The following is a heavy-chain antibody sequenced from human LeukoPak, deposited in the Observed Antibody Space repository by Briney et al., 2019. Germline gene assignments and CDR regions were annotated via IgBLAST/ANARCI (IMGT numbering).Heavy chain of an antibody. Sequence: GGSLRLSCAASGFTFSSYSMNWVRQAPGKGLEWVSSISSSSSYIYYADSVKGRFTISRDNAKNSLYLQMNSLRAEDTAVYYCARAWVGFTIVVAIDYWGQGTLVTVSS. J-gene: IGHJ4*02. D-gene: IGHD3-22*01. CDR3: ARAWVGFTIVVAIDY. V-gene: IGHV3-21*01. CDR2: ISSSSSYI. CDR1: GFTFSSYS.